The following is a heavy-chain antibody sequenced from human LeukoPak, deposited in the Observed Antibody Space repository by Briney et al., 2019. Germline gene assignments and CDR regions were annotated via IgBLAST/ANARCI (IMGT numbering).Heavy chain of an antibody. CDR3: ARVGWELLSGYYMDV. CDR1: GGTFSSYA. J-gene: IGHJ6*03. V-gene: IGHV1-69*05. D-gene: IGHD1-26*01. CDR2: IIPIFGTA. Sequence: SVKVSCKASGGTFSSYAISWVRQAPGQGLEWMGRIIPIFGTANYAQKFQGRVTITTDESTSTAYMELSSLRSEDTAAYYCARVGWELLSGYYMDVWGKGTTVTVSS.